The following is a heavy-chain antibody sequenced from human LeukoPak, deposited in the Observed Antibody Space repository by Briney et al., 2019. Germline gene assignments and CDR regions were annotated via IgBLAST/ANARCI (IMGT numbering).Heavy chain of an antibody. CDR1: GYTFTSYD. J-gene: IGHJ6*03. D-gene: IGHD1-26*01. V-gene: IGHV1-8*01. CDR2: MNPNSGNT. Sequence: VASVKVSCKASGYTFTSYDINWVRQATGQGLGWMGWMNPNSGNTGYAQKFKGRVTMTRNTSLSTAYMELSSLRSEDTAVYYCARAKRELPSYYYYMDVWGKGTTVTVSS. CDR3: ARAKRELPSYYYYMDV.